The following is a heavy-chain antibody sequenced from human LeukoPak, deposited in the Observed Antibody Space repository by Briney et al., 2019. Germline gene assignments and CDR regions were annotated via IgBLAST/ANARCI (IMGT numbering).Heavy chain of an antibody. CDR1: GFTFSSYE. CDR2: ISSSGSTI. J-gene: IGHJ4*02. D-gene: IGHD5-12*01. Sequence: PGGPLRLSCAASGFTFSSYEMNWVRQAPGKGLEWVSYISSSGSTIYYADSVKGRFTISRDNAKNSLYLQMNSLRAEDTAVYYCARGGDSGYDYFDYWGQGTLVTVSS. V-gene: IGHV3-48*03. CDR3: ARGGDSGYDYFDY.